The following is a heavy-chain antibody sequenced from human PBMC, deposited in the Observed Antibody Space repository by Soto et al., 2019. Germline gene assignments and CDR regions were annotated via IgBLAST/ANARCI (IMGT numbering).Heavy chain of an antibody. Sequence: PSETLSLTCAVYGGSFSGYYWSWIRQPPGKGLEWIGEINHSGSTNYNPSLKSRVTISVDTSKNQFSLKLSSVTAADTAVYYCARKSRGYYDFWSGYLRNWFDPWGQGTLVTVSS. V-gene: IGHV4-34*01. CDR2: INHSGST. D-gene: IGHD3-3*01. CDR1: GGSFSGYY. CDR3: ARKSRGYYDFWSGYLRNWFDP. J-gene: IGHJ5*02.